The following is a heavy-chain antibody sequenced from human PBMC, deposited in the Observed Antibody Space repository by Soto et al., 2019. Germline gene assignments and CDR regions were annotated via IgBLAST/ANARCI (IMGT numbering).Heavy chain of an antibody. J-gene: IGHJ4*02. V-gene: IGHV1-46*01. CDR1: GYIFTNHY. CDR2: INPTGGGT. CDR3: ARESTLAY. Sequence: ASVKVSCKASGYIFTNHYIHWVRQAPGQGLEWMGIINPTGGGTSYAQKFQGRVTMTRDTSTSTVYMELSSLRSEDTAVYYCARESTLAYWGPGTLVTVSS.